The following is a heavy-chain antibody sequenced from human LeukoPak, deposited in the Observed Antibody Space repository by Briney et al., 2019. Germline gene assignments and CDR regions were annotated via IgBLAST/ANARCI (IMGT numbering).Heavy chain of an antibody. Sequence: SQTLSLTCAISGDSVSSNSAVWNWIRQSPSRGLEGLGSTYYRSRWYNDYAVSVKSRISVNPDTSKNQFSLQLNSVTPEDTAVYYCTRGGAAAGFDFWGQGTLVTVSS. J-gene: IGHJ4*02. CDR1: GDSVSSNSAV. CDR3: TRGGAAAGFDF. CDR2: TYYRSRWYN. V-gene: IGHV6-1*01. D-gene: IGHD6-13*01.